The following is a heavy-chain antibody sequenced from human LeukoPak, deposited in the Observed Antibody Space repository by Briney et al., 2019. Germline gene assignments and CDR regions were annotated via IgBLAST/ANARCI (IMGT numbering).Heavy chain of an antibody. V-gene: IGHV1-18*01. J-gene: IGHJ5*02. Sequence: PVASVKVSCKASGYTFTSYGISWVGQAPGQGLEWMGWISAYNGNTNYAQKFQGRVTITADESTSTAYMELSSLRSEDTAVYYCAREFLVTVVRGVSGGWFDPWGQGTLVTVSS. CDR2: ISAYNGNT. D-gene: IGHD3-10*01. CDR1: GYTFTSYG. CDR3: AREFLVTVVRGVSGGWFDP.